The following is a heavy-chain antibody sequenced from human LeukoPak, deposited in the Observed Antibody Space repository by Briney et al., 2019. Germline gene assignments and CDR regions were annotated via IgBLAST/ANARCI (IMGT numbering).Heavy chain of an antibody. D-gene: IGHD3-10*01. J-gene: IGHJ4*02. CDR1: GFTFSSYA. V-gene: IGHV3-23*01. Sequence: GGSLRLSCAASGFTFSSYAMSWVRQAPGKGLEWVAATSSSGRTTYYADSVKGRFTFPRDNSKSTLYLQMNSLRAEDTAVYYCAKRDSGLSAEGPIDYWGQGTLVTVSS. CDR3: AKRDSGLSAEGPIDY. CDR2: TSSSGRTT.